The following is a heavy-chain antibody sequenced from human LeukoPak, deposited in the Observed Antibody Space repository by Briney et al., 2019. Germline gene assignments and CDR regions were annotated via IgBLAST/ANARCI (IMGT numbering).Heavy chain of an antibody. V-gene: IGHV3-23*01. J-gene: IGHJ4*02. CDR2: ISDTGDVA. Sequence: PGGSLRLSCAASGFTFGTYAMSWVRQAPGKGLGWVSRISDTGDVAYYADSVKGRFTISGDNSQNTLYLQMNSLRAEDTALYYCGKYGVSESYRGLDYRGQGTLVTVTS. D-gene: IGHD3-16*02. CDR1: GFTFGTYA. CDR3: GKYGVSESYRGLDY.